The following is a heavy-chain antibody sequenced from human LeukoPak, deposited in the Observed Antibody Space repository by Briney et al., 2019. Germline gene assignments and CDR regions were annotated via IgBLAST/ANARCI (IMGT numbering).Heavy chain of an antibody. J-gene: IGHJ4*02. V-gene: IGHV4-34*01. CDR2: INHSGST. CDR3: ATIPREYSSTWYYFDY. D-gene: IGHD6-13*01. Sequence: SETLSLTCAVYGGSFSGYYWSWIRQPPGKGLEWIGEINHSGSTNYNPSLKSRVTISVDTSKNQFSLNLSSVTAADTAVYYCATIPREYSSTWYYFDYWGQGILVTVSS. CDR1: GGSFSGYY.